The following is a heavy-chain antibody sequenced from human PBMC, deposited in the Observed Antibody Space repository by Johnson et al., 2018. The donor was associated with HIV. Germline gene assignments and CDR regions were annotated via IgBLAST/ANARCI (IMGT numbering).Heavy chain of an antibody. CDR2: IGTAGAT. CDR3: TRQGKGDAFDI. CDR1: GFTFSSYD. V-gene: IGHV3-13*01. J-gene: IGHJ3*02. Sequence: VQLVESGGGLVQPGGSLRLSCAASGFTFSSYDMHWVRQATGKGLEWVSAIGTAGATYYADSVKARFTIARDDSKNTAYLQMNSLKTEDTAVYYCTRQGKGDAFDIWGQGTMDTVSS.